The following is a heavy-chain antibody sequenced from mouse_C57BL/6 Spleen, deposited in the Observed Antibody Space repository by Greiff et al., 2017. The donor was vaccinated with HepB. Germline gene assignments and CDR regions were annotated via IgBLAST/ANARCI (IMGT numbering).Heavy chain of an antibody. CDR2: IHPNSGST. D-gene: IGHD4-1*01. J-gene: IGHJ1*03. V-gene: IGHV1-64*01. Sequence: QVQLQQPGAELVKPGASVKLSCKASGYTFTSYWMHWVKQRPGQGLEWIGMIHPNSGSTNYNEKFKSKATLTVDKSSSTAYMQLSLLTSEDSAVYYCARRWDVYWYFDVWGTGTTVTVSS. CDR3: ARRWDVYWYFDV. CDR1: GYTFTSYW.